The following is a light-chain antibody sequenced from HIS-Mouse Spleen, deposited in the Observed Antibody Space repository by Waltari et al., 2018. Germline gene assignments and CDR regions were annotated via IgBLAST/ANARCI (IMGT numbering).Light chain of an antibody. J-gene: IGLJ2*01. CDR1: SSYVGRYNL. CDR3: CSYAGSSSVV. Sequence: QSALTQPAPVSGSPGQSITISCTGTSSYVGRYNLVSWYQQHPGKAPKLMIYEGSKRPSGVSNRFSGSKSGNTASLTISGLQAEDEADYYCCSYAGSSSVVFGGGTKLTVL. CDR2: EGS. V-gene: IGLV2-23*01.